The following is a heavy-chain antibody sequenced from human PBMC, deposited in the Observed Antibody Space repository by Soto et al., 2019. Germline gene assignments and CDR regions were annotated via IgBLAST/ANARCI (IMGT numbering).Heavy chain of an antibody. CDR1: GYTFTSYA. Sequence: ASVKVSCKASGYTFTSYAMHWVRQAPGQRLEWMGVINPSDKSTSYAQNFRGRVTMTRDTSTSTVYMELSSLRSEDTAVYYCAADTKSSSWYPYYYYYGMDVWGQGTTVTVSS. J-gene: IGHJ6*02. CDR2: INPSDKST. D-gene: IGHD6-13*01. V-gene: IGHV1-46*01. CDR3: AADTKSSSWYPYYYYYGMDV.